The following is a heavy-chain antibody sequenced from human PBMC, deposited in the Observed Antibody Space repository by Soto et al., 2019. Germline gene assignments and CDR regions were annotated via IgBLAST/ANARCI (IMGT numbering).Heavy chain of an antibody. CDR3: ARAITVTTVAFDI. CDR1: GGSFSGYY. D-gene: IGHD4-17*01. V-gene: IGHV4-34*01. Sequence: QVQLQQWGAGLLKPSETLSLTCAVYGGSFSGYYWSWIRQPPGKGLEWIGEINHSGSTNYNPSLKSRVTISVDTSKNQFSLKLSSVTAADTAVYYCARAITVTTVAFDIWGQGTMVTVSS. CDR2: INHSGST. J-gene: IGHJ3*02.